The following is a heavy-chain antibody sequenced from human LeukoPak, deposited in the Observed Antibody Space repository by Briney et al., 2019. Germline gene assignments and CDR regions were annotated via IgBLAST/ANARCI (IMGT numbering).Heavy chain of an antibody. Sequence: GGSLRLSCAASGFTVSSNYMSWVRQAPGKGLEWVSVIYSGGSTYYADSVKGRFTISRDNSKNTLYLQMNSLRAEDTAVYYCARDQLYGSGPTGFDPWGQGTLVTVSS. J-gene: IGHJ5*02. CDR1: GFTVSSNY. CDR3: ARDQLYGSGPTGFDP. CDR2: IYSGGST. V-gene: IGHV3-66*02. D-gene: IGHD3-10*01.